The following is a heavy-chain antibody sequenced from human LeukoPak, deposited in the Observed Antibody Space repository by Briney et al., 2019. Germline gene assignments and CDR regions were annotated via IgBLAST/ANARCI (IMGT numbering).Heavy chain of an antibody. Sequence: GGSLRLSCAAFGFTFSSYGMQWVRQTPGKGLEWVAFIRHDGSYQQYAGSVKGRFTVSRDNSKDMVYLQMNSLRTEDTAVYYCAKNRDSSDYPRDFDFWGQGTLVTVSS. CDR3: AKNRDSSDYPRDFDF. J-gene: IGHJ4*02. D-gene: IGHD3-22*01. CDR2: IRHDGSYQ. V-gene: IGHV3-30*02. CDR1: GFTFSSYG.